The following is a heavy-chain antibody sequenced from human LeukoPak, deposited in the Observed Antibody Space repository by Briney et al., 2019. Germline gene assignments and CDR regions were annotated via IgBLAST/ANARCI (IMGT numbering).Heavy chain of an antibody. D-gene: IGHD5-18*01. CDR2: FHYSGTT. J-gene: IGHJ4*02. V-gene: IGHV4-39*01. CDR1: GASISTSYYY. CDR3: ARQVTYGYAYGYYFDF. Sequence: PSETLSLTCTVSGASISTSYYYWAWIRQPPGRGLEWIGNFHYSGTTYYNPSLKSRVAISIDTSKNQFFLRLSSVTAADTAVYYSARQVTYGYAYGYYFDFWGQGALVTVSS.